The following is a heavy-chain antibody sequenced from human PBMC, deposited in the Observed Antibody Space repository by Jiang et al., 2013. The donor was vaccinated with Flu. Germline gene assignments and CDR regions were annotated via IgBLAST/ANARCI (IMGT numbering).Heavy chain of an antibody. CDR2: INHSGST. CDR1: GGSFSGYY. D-gene: IGHD6-13*01. Sequence: LLKPSETLSLTCAVYGGSFSGYYWSWIRQPPGKGLEWIGEINHSGSTNYNPSLKSRVTISVDTSKNQFSLKLSSVTAADTAVYYCARGWYSGFDPWGQGTLVTVSS. J-gene: IGHJ5*02. V-gene: IGHV4-34*01. CDR3: ARGWYSGFDP.